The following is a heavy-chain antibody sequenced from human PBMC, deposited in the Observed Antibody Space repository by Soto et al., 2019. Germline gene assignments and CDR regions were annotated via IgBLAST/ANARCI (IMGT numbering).Heavy chain of an antibody. Sequence: QVQLVESGGGVVQPGRSLRLSCAASGFTFSRYGMHWVRQAPGKWLEWMAVISYDGSHKYYAVSVKGRFTISRDNSENTLYLQMNSLRAEDTAIYYCAKGWSSSSDYFDSWCQGTPVTVSS. CDR3: AKGWSSSSDYFDS. D-gene: IGHD6-6*01. J-gene: IGHJ4*02. V-gene: IGHV3-30*18. CDR1: GFTFSRYG. CDR2: ISYDGSHK.